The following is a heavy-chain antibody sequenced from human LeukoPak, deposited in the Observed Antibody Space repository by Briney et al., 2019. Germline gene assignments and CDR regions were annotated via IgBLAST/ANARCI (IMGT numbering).Heavy chain of an antibody. D-gene: IGHD5-12*01. Sequence: PGGSLRLSCAASGFTFDDYAMHWVRQAPGKGLEWVSGISWNSGSIGYADSVKGRFTISRDNVKNSLYLQMNSLRVEDTAVYYCARARGGYDLDYWGQGTLVTVSS. CDR3: ARARGGYDLDY. V-gene: IGHV3-9*01. CDR2: ISWNSGSI. J-gene: IGHJ4*02. CDR1: GFTFDDYA.